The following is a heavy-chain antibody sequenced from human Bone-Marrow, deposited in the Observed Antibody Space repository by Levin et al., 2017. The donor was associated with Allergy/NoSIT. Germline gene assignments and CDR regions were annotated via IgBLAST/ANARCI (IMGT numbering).Heavy chain of an antibody. Sequence: SETLSLTCTVSGGSISSYYWSWIRQPPGKGLEWIGYIYYSGSTNYNPSLKSRVTISVDTSKNQFSLKLSSVTAADTAVYYCARHSGFANYYDSSGYYVDAFDSWGQGTMVTVSS. J-gene: IGHJ3*02. CDR2: IYYSGST. V-gene: IGHV4-59*08. CDR3: ARHSGFANYYDSSGYYVDAFDS. D-gene: IGHD3-22*01. CDR1: GGSISSYY.